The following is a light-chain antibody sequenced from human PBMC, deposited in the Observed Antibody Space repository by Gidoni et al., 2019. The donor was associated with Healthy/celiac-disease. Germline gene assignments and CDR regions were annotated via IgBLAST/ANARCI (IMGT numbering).Light chain of an antibody. CDR3: QQYNNWPFT. CDR2: GAS. V-gene: IGKV3-15*01. CDR1: HSVSSN. J-gene: IGKJ4*01. Sequence: EIVMTQSPATLSVSPGERATLSCRASHSVSSNLAWYQQKPGQAPRLLIYGASTRATGIPARFSGSGSGTEFSLTISSLQSEDFAVYYCQQYNNWPFTFGGXTKVEIK.